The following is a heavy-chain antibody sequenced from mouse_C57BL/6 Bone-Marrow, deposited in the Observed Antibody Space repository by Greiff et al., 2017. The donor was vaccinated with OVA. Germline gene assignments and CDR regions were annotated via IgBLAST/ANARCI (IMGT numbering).Heavy chain of an antibody. CDR3: ARCELRDYAMDY. CDR2: INSDGSST. J-gene: IGHJ4*01. V-gene: IGHV5-16*01. D-gene: IGHD1-1*01. CDR1: GFTFSDYY. Sequence: EVMLVESEGGLVQPGSSMKLSCTASGFTFSDYYMAWVRQVPEKGLEWVANINSDGSSTYYLDSLKSSFIISRDTAKNILYLHISSLKSEDADTYYCARCELRDYAMDYGGQGPAVTVTS.